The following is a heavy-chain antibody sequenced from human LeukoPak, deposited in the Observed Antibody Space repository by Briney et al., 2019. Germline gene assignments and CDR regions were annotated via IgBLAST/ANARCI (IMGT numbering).Heavy chain of an antibody. CDR3: AREDTGGLDY. CDR1: GGSISSSSHY. CDR2: IYYSGST. D-gene: IGHD2-8*02. J-gene: IGHJ4*02. V-gene: IGHV4-39*07. Sequence: LETLSLTCSVSGGSISSSSHYWDWIRQPPGEGLEWIGSIYYSGSTYYNPSLKSRVTISVDTSKNQFSLKLISVTAADTAVYYCAREDTGGLDYWGQGILVTVSP.